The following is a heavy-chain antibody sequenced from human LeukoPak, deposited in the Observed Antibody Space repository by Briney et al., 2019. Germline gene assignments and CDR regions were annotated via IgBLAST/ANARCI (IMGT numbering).Heavy chain of an antibody. CDR3: ARELGDGDYVGGWFDP. V-gene: IGHV4-4*07. CDR1: GGSISSYY. Sequence: PSETLSLTCTVSGGSISSYYWSWIRQPAGKGLEWIGRIYTSGSTNYNPSLKSRVTMSVDTSKNQFSLKLSSVTAADTAVYYCARELGDGDYVGGWFDPWGQGTLVTVSS. D-gene: IGHD4-17*01. CDR2: IYTSGST. J-gene: IGHJ5*02.